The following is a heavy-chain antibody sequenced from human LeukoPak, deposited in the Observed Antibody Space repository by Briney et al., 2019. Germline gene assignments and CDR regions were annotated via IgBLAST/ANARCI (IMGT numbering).Heavy chain of an antibody. CDR1: GGTISSSSYY. CDR3: ARIWFGEYQADY. J-gene: IGHJ4*02. CDR2: IYYMGKI. D-gene: IGHD3-10*01. V-gene: IGHV4-39*02. Sequence: PSETLSLTCTVSGGTISSSSYYWGWIRQSPGKGLEWIGHIYYMGKIYDNPSLKSRVSMSVDTSKNHFSLKLTSVTAADTAIYYCARIWFGEYQADYWGQGILVIVSS.